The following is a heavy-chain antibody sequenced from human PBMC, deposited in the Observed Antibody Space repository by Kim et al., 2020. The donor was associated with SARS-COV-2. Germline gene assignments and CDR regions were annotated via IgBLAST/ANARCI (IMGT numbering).Heavy chain of an antibody. V-gene: IGHV4-59*13. CDR3: ARFSGSQGWFDP. CDR1: GGSISSYY. D-gene: IGHD5-12*01. J-gene: IGHJ5*02. Sequence: SETLSLTCTVSGGSISSYYWSWIRQPPGKGLEWIGYIYYSGSTNYNPSLKSRVTISVDTSKNQFSLKLSSVTAADTAVYYCARFSGSQGWFDPWGQGTLVTVSS. CDR2: IYYSGST.